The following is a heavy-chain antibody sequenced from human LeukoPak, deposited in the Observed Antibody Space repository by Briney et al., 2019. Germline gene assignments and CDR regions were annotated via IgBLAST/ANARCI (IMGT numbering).Heavy chain of an antibody. J-gene: IGHJ4*02. CDR2: ISSDGNNK. V-gene: IGHV3-30*03. Sequence: PGGSLRLSCAASGFTFSSYGMDWVRQAQGKGLEWVALISSDGNNKYYADSVKGRFSISRDNSKNTLYLQMNSLRAEDTAVYYCARIGYSISWSGDYWGQGSLVTVSS. D-gene: IGHD6-13*01. CDR1: GFTFSSYG. CDR3: ARIGYSISWSGDY.